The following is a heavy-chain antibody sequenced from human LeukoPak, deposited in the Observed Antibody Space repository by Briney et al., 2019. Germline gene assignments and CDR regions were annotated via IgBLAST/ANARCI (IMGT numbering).Heavy chain of an antibody. CDR1: GYTLTELS. D-gene: IGHD2-2*01. Sequence: ASVKVSCKVSGYTLTELSMHWVRQAPGKGLEWMGGFDPEDGETIYAQKFQGRVTMTEDTSTGTAYMELSSLRSEDTAVYYCASGDIVVVPAARWSGSFDYWGQGTLVTVSS. V-gene: IGHV1-24*01. CDR3: ASGDIVVVPAARWSGSFDY. CDR2: FDPEDGET. J-gene: IGHJ4*02.